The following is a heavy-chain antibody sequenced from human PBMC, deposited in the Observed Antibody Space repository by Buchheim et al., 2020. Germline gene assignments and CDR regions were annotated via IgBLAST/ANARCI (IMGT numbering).Heavy chain of an antibody. CDR1: GGSFSGYY. Sequence: QVQLQQWGAGLLKPSETLSLTCAVYGGSFSGYYWSWIRQPPGKGLEWIGEINHSGSTNYNLSLKSRVTISVDTSKNHFSLKLSSVTAADTAVYYCARIQLWLKNWFDPWGQGTL. J-gene: IGHJ5*02. CDR3: ARIQLWLKNWFDP. V-gene: IGHV4-34*01. CDR2: INHSGST. D-gene: IGHD5-18*01.